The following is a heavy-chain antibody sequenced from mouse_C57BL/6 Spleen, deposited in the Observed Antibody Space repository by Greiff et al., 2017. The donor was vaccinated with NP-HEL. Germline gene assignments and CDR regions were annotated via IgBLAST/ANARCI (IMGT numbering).Heavy chain of an antibody. CDR2: INPNNGGT. Sequence: VQLQQSGPELVKPGASVKISCKASGYTFTDYYMNWVKQSHGKSLEWIGDINPNNGGTSYNQKFKGKATLTVDKSSSTAYMELRSLTSEDSAVYYCAGYYSNYRSYYYAMDYWGQGTSVTVSS. CDR3: AGYYSNYRSYYYAMDY. J-gene: IGHJ4*01. D-gene: IGHD2-5*01. V-gene: IGHV1-26*01. CDR1: GYTFTDYY.